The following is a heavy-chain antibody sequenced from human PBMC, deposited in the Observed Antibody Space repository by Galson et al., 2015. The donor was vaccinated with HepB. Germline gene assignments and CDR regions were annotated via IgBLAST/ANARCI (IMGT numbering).Heavy chain of an antibody. Sequence: LRLSCAASGFTFSVYSMNWVRQAPGRRLEWVSYISSTSSTIHYADSGKGRFTISRDNAKNSLYLQLSNLRDEDTAVYYCARGRATYAFDIWGQGTIVTVS. J-gene: IGHJ3*02. CDR2: ISSTSSTI. D-gene: IGHD5-24*01. V-gene: IGHV3-48*02. CDR1: GFTFSVYS. CDR3: ARGRATYAFDI.